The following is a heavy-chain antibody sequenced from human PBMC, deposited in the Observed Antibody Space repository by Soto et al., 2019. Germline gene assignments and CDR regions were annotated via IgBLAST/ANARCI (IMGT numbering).Heavy chain of an antibody. J-gene: IGHJ4*02. CDR2: VYVTGTGT. D-gene: IGHD3-10*01. CDR1: GYPFTTYH. V-gene: IGHV1-46*01. CDR3: ARPEGYGSGSYYFDS. Sequence: QVQLVQSGAEVKKPGASVKVSCKASGYPFTTYHLHWVRQAPGQGLEWMGIVYVTGTGTRSEQKFQGRLTMTRDRSTSTVYMELSSLRSEDTAVYYCARPEGYGSGSYYFDSWGQGTLVTVSS.